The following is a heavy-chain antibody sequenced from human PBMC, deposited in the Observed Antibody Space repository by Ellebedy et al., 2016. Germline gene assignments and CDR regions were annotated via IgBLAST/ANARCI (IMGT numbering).Heavy chain of an antibody. CDR2: MWYDGSVK. CDR1: GFTFSSYG. D-gene: IGHD3-22*01. CDR3: ARDFYESSGYYTVLRY. Sequence: GESLKISCAASGFTFSSYGMHWVRQAPGKGLEWVAVMWYDGSVKYYADSVKGRFTISRDNSKNTLYLQMNSLRVEDTAVYYCARDFYESSGYYTVLRYWGQGTLVTVSS. J-gene: IGHJ4*02. V-gene: IGHV3-33*01.